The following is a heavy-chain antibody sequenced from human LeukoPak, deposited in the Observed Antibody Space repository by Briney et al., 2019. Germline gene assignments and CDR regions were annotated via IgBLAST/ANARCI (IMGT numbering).Heavy chain of an antibody. V-gene: IGHV1-18*04. D-gene: IGHD4-23*01. J-gene: IGHJ4*02. CDR2: ISPYDGDT. CDR1: GYTFTTNG. Sequence: ASVKVSCKASGYTFTTNGVSWVRQAPGQGLEWLAWISPYDGDTNYTPDLQGRVTLSTDTSTSTAYMELRSLRSDDTAVYYCARVHGGNPRGYFDYWGQGTLVTVSS. CDR3: ARVHGGNPRGYFDY.